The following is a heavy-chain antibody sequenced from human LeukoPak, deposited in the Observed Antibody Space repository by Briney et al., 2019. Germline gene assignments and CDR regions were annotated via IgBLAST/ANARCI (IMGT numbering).Heavy chain of an antibody. J-gene: IGHJ4*02. CDR2: FYHGGST. Sequence: PSETLSLTCTVSGFSINSGFYWGWIRQPPGKGLEWIGSFYHGGSTNYNPSLSGRVAISLDKSRNHFTLMVTAVTAADTAFYYCARKGPEHQPTYFDHWGRGILVTVSS. D-gene: IGHD2-21*01. CDR3: ARKGPEHQPTYFDH. CDR1: GFSINSGFY. V-gene: IGHV4-38-2*02.